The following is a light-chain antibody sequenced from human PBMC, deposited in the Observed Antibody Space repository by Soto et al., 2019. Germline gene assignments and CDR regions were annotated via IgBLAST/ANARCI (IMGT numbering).Light chain of an antibody. J-gene: IGLJ1*01. CDR2: EVS. Sequence: QSALTQPASVSGSPGQSITISCAGTSSDVGSYNYVSWYQQHPGKAPKLMIYEVSNRPSGVSSRFSGPKSGNTASLTISGLQAEDEADYYCSSYTSSSTLFGTGTKV. CDR1: SSDVGSYNY. V-gene: IGLV2-14*01. CDR3: SSYTSSSTL.